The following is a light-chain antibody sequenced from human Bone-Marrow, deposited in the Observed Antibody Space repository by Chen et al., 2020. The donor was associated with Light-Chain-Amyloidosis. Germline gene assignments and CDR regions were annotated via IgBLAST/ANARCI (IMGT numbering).Light chain of an antibody. CDR2: CSS. CDR1: QTISSNY. Sequence: EIVLTQSPGTLSLSPGEGANLSCRASQTISSNYLTWYQQKFGQAPRLLIYCSSSRATGIPDRFTGSGSGTDFTLTINRLEPEDFAMNYCQQYCTSPLTFGGGTKVEIK. V-gene: IGKV3-20*01. CDR3: QQYCTSPLT. J-gene: IGKJ4*01.